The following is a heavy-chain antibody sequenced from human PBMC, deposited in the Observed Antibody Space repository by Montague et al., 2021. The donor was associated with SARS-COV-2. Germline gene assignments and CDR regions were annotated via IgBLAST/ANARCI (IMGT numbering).Heavy chain of an antibody. Sequence: CAISGDSVSSNIATWNSNGQSSSIGLEWLGRTYYRSKWYNDYAESVKSRITIDPDTSKHQFSLHLNSVTPEDTAVYYCARIPVGSKYYFDFWGQGTLVTVSS. CDR2: TYYRSKWYN. CDR1: GDSVSSNIAT. D-gene: IGHD2-2*01. CDR3: ARIPVGSKYYFDF. V-gene: IGHV6-1*01. J-gene: IGHJ4*02.